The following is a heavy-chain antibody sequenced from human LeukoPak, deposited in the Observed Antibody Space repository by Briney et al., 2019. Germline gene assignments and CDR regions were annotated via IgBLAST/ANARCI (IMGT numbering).Heavy chain of an antibody. D-gene: IGHD3-10*01. CDR3: AKSNGYGLVDI. CDR1: GGSISSSNW. CDR2: IYHSGST. Sequence: SETLSLTCAVSGGSISSSNWWSWVRQPPGKGLEWIGEIYHSGSTNYNPSLKSRVTISVDTSKNQFSLKLNSVTAADTAVYYCAKSNGYGLVDIWGQGTMVTASS. V-gene: IGHV4-4*02. J-gene: IGHJ3*02.